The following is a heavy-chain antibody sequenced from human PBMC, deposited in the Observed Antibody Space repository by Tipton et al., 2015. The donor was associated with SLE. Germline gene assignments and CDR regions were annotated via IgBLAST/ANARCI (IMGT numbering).Heavy chain of an antibody. CDR2: TNYNAGRT. CDR3: ARGGYDFLTLDT. CDR1: GFTFETYG. D-gene: IGHD3-3*01. V-gene: IGHV3-20*04. Sequence: SLRLSCAASGFTFETYGMNWVRQAPGKGLEWVSFTNYNAGRTGYSDSVKGRFTISRDNAKNSLYLHMTSLRADDTALYYCARGGYDFLTLDTWGLGTMVIVSS. J-gene: IGHJ3*02.